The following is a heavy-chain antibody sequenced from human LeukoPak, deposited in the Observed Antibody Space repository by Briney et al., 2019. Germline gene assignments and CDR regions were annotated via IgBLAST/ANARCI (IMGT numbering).Heavy chain of an antibody. V-gene: IGHV3-74*01. CDR1: GFTFSDYW. D-gene: IGHD3-3*01. CDR3: ARGFTIFGVVNDAFGI. CDR2: VDSDGSST. Sequence: PGGSLRLSXAASGFTFSDYWMHWVRQAPGKGLVWVSRVDSDGSSTSNADSVKGRFTISRDNAKNTVYLQMNSLRAEDTAVYYCARGFTIFGVVNDAFGIWGQGTMVTVSS. J-gene: IGHJ3*02.